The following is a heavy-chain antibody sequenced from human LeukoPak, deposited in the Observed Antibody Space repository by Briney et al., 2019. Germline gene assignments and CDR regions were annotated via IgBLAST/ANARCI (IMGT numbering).Heavy chain of an antibody. CDR2: IYYSGST. CDR1: GDSISSSSYY. Sequence: SETLSLTCTVSGDSISSSSYYWGWSRQPPGKGLEWIGTIYYSGSTFYNPSLKSRVTISIDTSKNQFSLKLSSVTAADTSVYYCATSWGIYSEDYWGQGTLVTVSS. J-gene: IGHJ4*02. D-gene: IGHD5-12*01. CDR3: ATSWGIYSEDY. V-gene: IGHV4-39*01.